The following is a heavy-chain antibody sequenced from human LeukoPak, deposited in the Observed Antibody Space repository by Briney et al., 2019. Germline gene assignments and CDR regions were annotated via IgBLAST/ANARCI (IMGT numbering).Heavy chain of an antibody. J-gene: IGHJ4*02. Sequence: TGGSLRLSCSASGFTFSDYYMTWIRQAPGKGLECVSYISSSSSPIYYADSVRGRFTISRDNAKNSLYLQMNSLRAEDTAVYYCARGQVTGDDELFDYWGQGALVTVSS. CDR1: GFTFSDYY. V-gene: IGHV3-11*04. CDR3: ARGQVTGDDELFDY. D-gene: IGHD7-27*01. CDR2: ISSSSSPI.